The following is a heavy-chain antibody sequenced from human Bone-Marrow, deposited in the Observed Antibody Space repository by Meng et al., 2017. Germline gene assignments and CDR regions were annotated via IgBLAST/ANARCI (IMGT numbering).Heavy chain of an antibody. Sequence: SLRPSCAASGFTFADYGMGWDRQVPGKGLEWVSGISWNGGRIGYADSVKGRFTISRDNAKNKNSLYLQMNSLRAEDTALYYCARDWYRDSYYYVMDVWGQGTTVTVSS. CDR1: GFTFADYG. D-gene: IGHD4-17*01. CDR2: ISWNGGRI. V-gene: IGHV3-20*04. J-gene: IGHJ6*02. CDR3: ARDWYRDSYYYVMDV.